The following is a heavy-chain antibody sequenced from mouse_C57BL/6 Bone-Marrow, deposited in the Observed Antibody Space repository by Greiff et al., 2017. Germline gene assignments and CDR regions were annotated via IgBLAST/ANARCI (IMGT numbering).Heavy chain of an antibody. CDR3: ARAADAIDY. V-gene: IGHV1-39*01. CDR1: GYSFTDYN. CDR2: INPNSGTT. J-gene: IGHJ4*01. Sequence: EVQLQQSGPELVKPGASVKISCKASGYSFTDYNMNWVQQSNGKSLEWIGVINPNSGTTSYNQKFKGKATLTVDQSYSTAYMQLHSLTSEDSACYYCARAADAIDYWGQGTSVTVSS.